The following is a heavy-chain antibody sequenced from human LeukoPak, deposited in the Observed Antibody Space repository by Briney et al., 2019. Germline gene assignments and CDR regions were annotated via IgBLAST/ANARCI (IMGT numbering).Heavy chain of an antibody. D-gene: IGHD3-10*01. Sequence: ASVKVSCKASGQSLTGYFIHWVRQAPGQGLEWVGRIDPNTGDTIYAQNFQGRVTVTSTTSISTAYMELSRLTSDDTAVYFCARLGLHGSGTYYFFDYWGQGTLVTVSS. CDR3: ARLGLHGSGTYYFFDY. CDR2: IDPNTGDT. J-gene: IGHJ4*02. CDR1: GQSLTGYF. V-gene: IGHV1-2*06.